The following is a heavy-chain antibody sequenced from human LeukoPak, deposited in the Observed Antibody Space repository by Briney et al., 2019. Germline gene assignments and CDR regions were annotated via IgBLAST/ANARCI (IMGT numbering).Heavy chain of an antibody. CDR1: GFTFSSYE. CDR2: ISSSGSTI. V-gene: IGHV3-48*03. Sequence: PGGSLRLSCAASGFTFSSYEMNWVRQAPGKGLEWVSYISSSGSTIYYPDSVKGRFTISRDNAKNTLFLQMNSLRAEDTAVYSCARDTTAVAGAYYYYGMDVWGQGTTVTVSS. CDR3: ARDTTAVAGAYYYYGMDV. J-gene: IGHJ6*02. D-gene: IGHD6-19*01.